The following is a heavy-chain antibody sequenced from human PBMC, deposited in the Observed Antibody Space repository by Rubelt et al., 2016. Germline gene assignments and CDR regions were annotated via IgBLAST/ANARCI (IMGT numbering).Heavy chain of an antibody. CDR3: ARGRNPDY. V-gene: IGHV4-59*11. CDR1: GGSISSRY. D-gene: IGHD1-14*01. Sequence: QVQLQESGPGLVKPSETLSLTCPVSGGSISSRYWSWIRQPPGKGLEWIGYIYYSGSTNYHPPLMSRVTISLDTSKNQFSLKLSSVTAADTAVYYCARGRNPDYWGQGTLVTVSS. J-gene: IGHJ4*02. CDR2: IYYSGST.